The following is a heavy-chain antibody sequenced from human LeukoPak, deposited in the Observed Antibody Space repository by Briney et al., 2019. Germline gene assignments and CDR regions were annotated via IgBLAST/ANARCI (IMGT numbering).Heavy chain of an antibody. Sequence: GGSLRLSCAASGFTFSDYYMSWIRQAPEKGLEWVSYIKSSSGPKYYVDSVKGRFTISRDNAKNSLYLQMNSLRAEDTAVYYCARAALDSRNYYYGLDVWGQGTTVTVSS. CDR1: GFTFSDYY. D-gene: IGHD1-14*01. CDR2: IKSSSGPK. CDR3: ARAALDSRNYYYGLDV. V-gene: IGHV3-11*01. J-gene: IGHJ6*02.